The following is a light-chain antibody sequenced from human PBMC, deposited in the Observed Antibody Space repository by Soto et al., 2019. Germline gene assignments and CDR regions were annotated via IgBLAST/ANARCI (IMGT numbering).Light chain of an antibody. CDR3: QQYSAYPWT. V-gene: IGKV1-5*03. CDR2: KAS. CDR1: ESISSW. J-gene: IGKJ1*01. Sequence: DIQMTQSPSTLSASVGDRVTITCRASESISSWLTWYQQKPEKAPKLLIYKASSLESGVPSRFSGSGSGTEFTLTISSLQPDDFATYYCQQYSAYPWTFGQGTKVEIK.